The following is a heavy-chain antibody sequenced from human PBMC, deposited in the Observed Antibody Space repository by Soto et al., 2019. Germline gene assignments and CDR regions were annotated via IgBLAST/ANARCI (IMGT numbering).Heavy chain of an antibody. CDR1: GFTFGDYA. CDR2: IRSKAYGGTT. J-gene: IGHJ6*02. V-gene: IGHV3-49*03. D-gene: IGHD1-1*01. CDR3: TRGAWNDYIYYYYYGMDV. Sequence: SLRLSCTASGFTFGDYAMSWFRQAPGKGLEWVGFIRSKAYGGTTEYAASVKGRFTISRDDSKSIAYLQMNSLKTEDTAVYYCTRGAWNDYIYYYYYGMDVWGQGTTVTVSS.